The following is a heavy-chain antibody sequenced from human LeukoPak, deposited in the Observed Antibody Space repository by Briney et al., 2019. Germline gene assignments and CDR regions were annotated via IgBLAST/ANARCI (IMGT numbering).Heavy chain of an antibody. D-gene: IGHD3-3*01. CDR3: ARAPDFWSGYYTGRAFDI. Sequence: ASVKVSCKASGYTFTGYYMHWVRQAPGQGLEWMAWINPNSGGTNYAQKFQGRVTMTRDTSISTAYMELSRLRSDDTAVYYCARAPDFWSGYYTGRAFDIWGQGTMVTVSS. J-gene: IGHJ3*02. CDR1: GYTFTGYY. CDR2: INPNSGGT. V-gene: IGHV1-2*02.